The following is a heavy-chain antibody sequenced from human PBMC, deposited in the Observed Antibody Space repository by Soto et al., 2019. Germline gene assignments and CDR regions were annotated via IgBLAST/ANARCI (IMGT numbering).Heavy chain of an antibody. D-gene: IGHD6-13*01. Sequence: ASVKVSCKASGYTFTGYYMHWVRQAPGQGLEWMGWINPNSGGTNYAQKFQGWVTMTRDTSISTAYMELSRLRSDDTAVYYCARDDPGIAAAGTYHYYYGMDVRGQGTTVTVSS. CDR3: ARDDPGIAAAGTYHYYYGMDV. V-gene: IGHV1-2*04. J-gene: IGHJ6*02. CDR2: INPNSGGT. CDR1: GYTFTGYY.